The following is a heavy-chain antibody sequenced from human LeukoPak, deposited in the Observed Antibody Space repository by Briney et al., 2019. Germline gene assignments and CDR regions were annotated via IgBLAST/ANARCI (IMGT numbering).Heavy chain of an antibody. CDR1: GGTFSSYA. CDR3: AREGDSSSSHYYYYYMDV. J-gene: IGHJ6*03. D-gene: IGHD6-6*01. V-gene: IGHV1-69*06. Sequence: ASVKVSCKASGGTFSSYAISWVRQAPGQGLEWMGGIIPIFGTANYAQKFQGRVTITADKSTSTAYMELSSLRSEDTAVYYCAREGDSSSSHYYYYYMDVWGKGTTVTVSS. CDR2: IIPIFGTA.